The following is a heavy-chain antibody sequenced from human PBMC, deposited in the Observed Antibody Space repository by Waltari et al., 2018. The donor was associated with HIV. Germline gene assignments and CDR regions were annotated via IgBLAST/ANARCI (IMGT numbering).Heavy chain of an antibody. CDR3: ATGILSSSWSHWYFDL. Sequence: QVQLVQSGAEVKKPGASVKVSCKVSGYTLTELSIHWVRQAPGKGLEWMGGFDLEDAETIYAQRFQGRVTMTEDTSTDTAYMELSSLRSEDTAVYYCATGILSSSWSHWYFDLWGRGTLVTVSS. CDR2: FDLEDAET. D-gene: IGHD6-13*01. V-gene: IGHV1-24*01. J-gene: IGHJ2*01. CDR1: GYTLTELS.